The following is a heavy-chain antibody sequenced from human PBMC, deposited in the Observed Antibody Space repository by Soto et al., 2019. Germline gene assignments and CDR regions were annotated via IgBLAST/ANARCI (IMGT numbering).Heavy chain of an antibody. J-gene: IGHJ5*02. D-gene: IGHD3-10*01. V-gene: IGHV4-30-4*01. Sequence: PSETLSLTCTVSGGSISSGDYYWSWIRQPPGKGQEWIGYIYYSGSTYYNPSLKSRVTISVDTSKNQFSLKLSSVTAADTAVYYCARGGNSMVRGVIRSNWFDPWGQGTLVTVSS. CDR3: ARGGNSMVRGVIRSNWFDP. CDR2: IYYSGST. CDR1: GGSISSGDYY.